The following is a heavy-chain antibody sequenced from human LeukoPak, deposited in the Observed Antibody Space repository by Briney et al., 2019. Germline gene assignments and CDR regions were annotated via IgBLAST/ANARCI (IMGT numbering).Heavy chain of an antibody. D-gene: IGHD3-10*02. CDR1: GDSIIGYY. CDR2: IYYTGNT. J-gene: IGHJ4*02. Sequence: SETLSLTCSVSGDSIIGYYWGWIRQPPGKGLEWIGNIYYTGNTYYNPSLKSRVTISVDTSKNQFSLKLSSVTAADTAVYYCARVIYSALYYFDYWGQGTLVTVSS. CDR3: ARVIYSALYYFDY. V-gene: IGHV4-39*07.